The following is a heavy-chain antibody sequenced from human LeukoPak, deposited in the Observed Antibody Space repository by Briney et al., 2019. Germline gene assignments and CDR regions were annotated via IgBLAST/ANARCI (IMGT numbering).Heavy chain of an antibody. V-gene: IGHV4-34*01. CDR3: ARDRITMVRGVISPKQYYYYGMDV. D-gene: IGHD3-10*01. CDR2: INHSGST. J-gene: IGHJ6*02. Sequence: SETLSLTCAVYGGSFSGYYWSWIRQPPGKGLEWIGEINHSGSTNYNPSLKSRVTISVDTSKNQFSLKLSSVTAADTAVYNCARDRITMVRGVISPKQYYYYGMDVWGQGTTVTVSS. CDR1: GGSFSGYY.